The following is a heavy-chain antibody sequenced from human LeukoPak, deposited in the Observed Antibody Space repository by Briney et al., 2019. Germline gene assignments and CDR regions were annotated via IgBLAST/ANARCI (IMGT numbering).Heavy chain of an antibody. V-gene: IGHV1-69*01. Sequence: SVKVSCKASGGTFSSYAISWVRQAPGQGLEWMGGIIPILGTANYAQKFQGRVTITADESTSTAYMELSSLRSEDTAVYYCARAMYYDIPAPNAAFDYWGQGTLVTVSS. CDR1: GGTFSSYA. CDR2: IIPILGTA. CDR3: ARAMYYDIPAPNAAFDY. J-gene: IGHJ4*02. D-gene: IGHD3-9*01.